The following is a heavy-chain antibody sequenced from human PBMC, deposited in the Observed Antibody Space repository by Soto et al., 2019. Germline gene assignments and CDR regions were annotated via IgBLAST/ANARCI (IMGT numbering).Heavy chain of an antibody. D-gene: IGHD1-1*01. V-gene: IGHV1-46*03. CDR2: INPSGGST. Sequence: QVQLVQSGAEVKKPGASVKVSCKASGYTFTSYYMHWVRQAPGQGLEWMGIINPSGGSTSYAQKFQGRVTRTRDTSTSTVYMELSSLRSEATAVYYCARPGGRGNDGSDSWGQGTLVTVSS. J-gene: IGHJ4*02. CDR1: GYTFTSYY. CDR3: ARPGGRGNDGSDS.